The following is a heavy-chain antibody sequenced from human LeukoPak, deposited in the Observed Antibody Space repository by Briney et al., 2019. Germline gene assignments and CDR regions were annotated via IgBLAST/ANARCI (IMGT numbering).Heavy chain of an antibody. V-gene: IGHV3-7*01. D-gene: IGHD6-13*01. CDR3: ASYRYSGSCYIY. J-gene: IGHJ4*02. CDR2: IKQDGSEK. Sequence: PGGSLRLPCAASGFTFSHYWMTWVRQAPGKGLEWVANIKQDGSEKYYVDSVKGRFTISRDNAKNSLYLQMNSLRAEDTAVYFCASYRYSGSCYIYWGQGTLVTVSS. CDR1: GFTFSHYW.